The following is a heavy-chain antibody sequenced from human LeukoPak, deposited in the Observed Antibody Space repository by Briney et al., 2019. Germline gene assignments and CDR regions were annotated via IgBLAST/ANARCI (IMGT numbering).Heavy chain of an antibody. CDR2: IYYSGST. D-gene: IGHD3-3*01. Sequence: PSETLSLTCAVYGGSFSGYYWSWIRQPPGKGLEWIGYIYYSGSTNYNPSLKSRVTISVDTSKNQFSLKLSSVTAADTAVYYCARGITSYDFWSGYYLLQRTTQTLNWFDPWGQGTLVTVSS. CDR3: ARGITSYDFWSGYYLLQRTTQTLNWFDP. J-gene: IGHJ5*02. CDR1: GGSFSGYY. V-gene: IGHV4-59*01.